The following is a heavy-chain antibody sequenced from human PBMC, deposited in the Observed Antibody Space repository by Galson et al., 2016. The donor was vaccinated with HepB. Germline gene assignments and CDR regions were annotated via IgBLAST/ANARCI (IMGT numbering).Heavy chain of an antibody. CDR1: GFIFSNYW. J-gene: IGHJ3*02. V-gene: IGHV3-23*01. CDR2: SASGDIT. CDR3: ASHLGGSSLDPFDI. Sequence: SLRLSCAASGFIFSNYWMHWLRQAPGKGLEWVSVSASGDITYYAHSVKGRFTISRDKSKNTLFLNMISLRAEDTASYYCASHLGGSSLDPFDIWGRGTMVTVSS. D-gene: IGHD3-16*01.